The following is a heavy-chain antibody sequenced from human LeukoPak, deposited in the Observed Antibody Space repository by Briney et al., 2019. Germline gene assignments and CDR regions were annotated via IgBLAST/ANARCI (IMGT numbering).Heavy chain of an antibody. CDR1: GGSFSGYY. D-gene: IGHD2-2*01. V-gene: IGHV4-34*01. CDR3: ARYCSSTSCYSPNAFDI. Sequence: KSSETLSLTCAVYGGSFSGYYWRWIRQPPGKGLEWIGEINHSGSTNYNPSLKSRVTISVDTSKNQFSLKLSSVTAADTAVYYRARYCSSTSCYSPNAFDIWGQGTMVAVSS. CDR2: INHSGST. J-gene: IGHJ3*02.